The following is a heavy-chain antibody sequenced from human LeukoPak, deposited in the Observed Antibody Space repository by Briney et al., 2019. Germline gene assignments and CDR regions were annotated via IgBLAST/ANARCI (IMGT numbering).Heavy chain of an antibody. CDR1: GGSISSSSYY. D-gene: IGHD3-9*01. V-gene: IGHV4-39*01. CDR2: IYYSGST. J-gene: IGHJ4*02. Sequence: SETLSLTCTVSGGSISSSSYYWGWIRQPPGKGLEWIGSIYYSGSTYYNPSLKSRVTISVDTSKNQFSLKLSSVTAADTAVYYCASGSKYYDILTGYYRGGFDYWGQGTLVTVSS. CDR3: ASGSKYYDILTGYYRGGFDY.